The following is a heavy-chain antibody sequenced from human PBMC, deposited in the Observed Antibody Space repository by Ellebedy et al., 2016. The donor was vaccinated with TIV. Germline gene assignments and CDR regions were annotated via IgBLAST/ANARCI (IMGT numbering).Heavy chain of an antibody. CDR1: GFTFSSYY. D-gene: IGHD5-12*01. CDR2: IDADGSST. V-gene: IGHV3-74*01. CDR3: ARAWIPYGLDV. Sequence: GESLKISCAASGFTFSSYYMQWVRQVPGKGLEWVSRIDADGSSTTYADSVTGRFASSRDNAKNTLYLQMNGLRVEDTAVYYYARAWIPYGLDVWGHGTTVTVSS. J-gene: IGHJ6*02.